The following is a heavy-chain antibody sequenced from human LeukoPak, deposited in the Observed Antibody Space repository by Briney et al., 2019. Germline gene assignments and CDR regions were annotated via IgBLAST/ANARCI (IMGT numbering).Heavy chain of an antibody. J-gene: IGHJ4*02. D-gene: IGHD3-3*01. CDR2: ISSSGSTI. CDR3: ARVAGDFWSGYYFDY. Sequence: GGSLRLSCAASGFTFSDYYMSWIRQAPGKGLEWVSYISSSGSTIYEADSVKGRFTISRDNAKNSLYLQMNSLRAEDTAVYYCARVAGDFWSGYYFDYWGQGTLVTVSP. V-gene: IGHV3-11*01. CDR1: GFTFSDYY.